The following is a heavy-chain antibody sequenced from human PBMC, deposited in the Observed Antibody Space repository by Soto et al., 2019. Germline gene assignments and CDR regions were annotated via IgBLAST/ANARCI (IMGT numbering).Heavy chain of an antibody. D-gene: IGHD6-13*01. CDR2: INPNSGGT. CDR3: ASRIAAAGYAFDI. CDR1: GYTFTGYY. Sequence: ASVKVSCKASGYTFTGYYMHWVRQAPGQGLEWMGWINPNSGGTNYAQKFQGWVTMTRDTSISTAYMELSRLRSDDTAVYYCASRIAAAGYAFDIWGQGTMVTV. J-gene: IGHJ3*02. V-gene: IGHV1-2*04.